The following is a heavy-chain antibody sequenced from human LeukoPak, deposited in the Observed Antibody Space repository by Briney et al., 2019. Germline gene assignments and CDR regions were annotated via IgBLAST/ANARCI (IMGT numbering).Heavy chain of an antibody. J-gene: IGHJ4*02. Sequence: GGSLRLSCAASGFTFSSYGIHWVRQAPGKGLEWVAVVSSDGSIKYYADSGKGRFTISRDTSKNTVYLQMNSLGTEDTAFYYCARGYSSSWLGYFDYWGQGTLVTVSS. D-gene: IGHD6-13*01. CDR1: GFTFSSYG. CDR2: VSSDGSIK. V-gene: IGHV3-30*03. CDR3: ARGYSSSWLGYFDY.